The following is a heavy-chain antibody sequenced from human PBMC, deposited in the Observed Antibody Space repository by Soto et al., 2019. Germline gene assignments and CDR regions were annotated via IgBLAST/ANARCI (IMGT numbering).Heavy chain of an antibody. CDR1: GGSISSYH. CDR2: IYYSGST. CDR3: ARLWSSSWYEEPAFDI. Sequence: PSETLSLTCTVSGGSISSYHWSWIRQPPGKGLEWIGYIYYSGSTNYNPSLKSRVTISVDTSKNQFSLKLSSVTAADTAVYYCARLWSSSWYEEPAFDIWGQGTMVTVSS. V-gene: IGHV4-59*08. J-gene: IGHJ3*02. D-gene: IGHD6-13*01.